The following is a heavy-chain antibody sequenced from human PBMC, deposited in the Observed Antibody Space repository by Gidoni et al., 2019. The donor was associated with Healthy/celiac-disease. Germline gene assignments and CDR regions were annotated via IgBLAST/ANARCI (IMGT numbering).Heavy chain of an antibody. D-gene: IGHD7-27*01. V-gene: IGHV3-21*01. CDR2: ISSSSSYI. Sequence: EVQLVESGGGLVKPGGSLRLSCAASGFTFSSYSMNWVRQAPVKGLEWVSSISSSSSYIYYAYSVKGRFTISRDNAKNSLYLQMNSLRAEDTAVYYCARDPAGDDYWGQGTLVTVSS. J-gene: IGHJ4*02. CDR1: GFTFSSYS. CDR3: ARDPAGDDY.